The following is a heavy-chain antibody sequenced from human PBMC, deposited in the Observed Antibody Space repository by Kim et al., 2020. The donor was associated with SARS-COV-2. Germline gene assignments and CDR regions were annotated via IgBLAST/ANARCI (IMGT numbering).Heavy chain of an antibody. CDR2: ISSSSSYI. V-gene: IGHV3-21*01. CDR1: GFTFSSYS. Sequence: GGSLRLSCAASGFTFSSYSMNWVRQAPGKGLEWVSSISSSSSYIYYADSVKGRFTISRDNAKNSPYLQMNSLRAGDTAVYYCAREVSSEYYDILTGYYKGCYFDYWGQGTRVTVSS. J-gene: IGHJ4*02. CDR3: AREVSSEYYDILTGYYKGCYFDY. D-gene: IGHD3-9*01.